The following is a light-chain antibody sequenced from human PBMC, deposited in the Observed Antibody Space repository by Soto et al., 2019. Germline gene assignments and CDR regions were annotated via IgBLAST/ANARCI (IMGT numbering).Light chain of an antibody. Sequence: IQLTQSPSTLSASVGYTVTITCRASQSVSTYLAWHQQKPGKAPNLLIYKASNLESGVPSRFSGSGSGTEFTLTISSLQPDDFATYYCQQYNSYSITFGQGTRLEIK. CDR3: QQYNSYSIT. CDR1: QSVSTY. CDR2: KAS. J-gene: IGKJ5*01. V-gene: IGKV1-5*03.